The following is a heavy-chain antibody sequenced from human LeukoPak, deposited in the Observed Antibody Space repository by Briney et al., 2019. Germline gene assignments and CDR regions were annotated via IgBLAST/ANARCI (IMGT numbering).Heavy chain of an antibody. CDR2: FDPEDGET. J-gene: IGHJ4*02. V-gene: IGHV1-24*01. CDR3: ATVLKVIDLNYYDSSGYLDY. CDR1: GYTLTELS. Sequence: GASVKVSCKVSGYTLTELSMHWVRQAPGKGLEWMGGFDPEDGETIYAQKFQGRVTMTEDTSTDTAYMELSSLRSEDTAVYYCATVLKVIDLNYYDSSGYLDYWGQGTLVTVSS. D-gene: IGHD3-22*01.